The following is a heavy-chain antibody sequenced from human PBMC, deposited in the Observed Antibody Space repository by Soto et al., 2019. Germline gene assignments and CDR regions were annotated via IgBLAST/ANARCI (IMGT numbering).Heavy chain of an antibody. J-gene: IGHJ5*02. Sequence: ASVKVSCKASGYTFTSYGISWVRQAPGQGLEWMGWISAYNGNTNYAQKLQGRVTMTTDTSTSTAYMELRSLRSDDTAVYYCARVGDFWSGYYNLWFDPWGQGTLVTVSS. CDR1: GYTFTSYG. V-gene: IGHV1-18*01. CDR3: ARVGDFWSGYYNLWFDP. D-gene: IGHD3-3*01. CDR2: ISAYNGNT.